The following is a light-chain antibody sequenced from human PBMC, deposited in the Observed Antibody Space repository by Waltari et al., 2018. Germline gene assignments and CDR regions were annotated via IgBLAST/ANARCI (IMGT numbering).Light chain of an antibody. J-gene: IGKJ4*01. CDR1: QSISSY. CDR3: QQSYRTPFT. CDR2: AAS. V-gene: IGKV1-39*01. Sequence: DIQMTQSPSSLSASVGDRVTIACRTSQSISSYLNWYQQKPGKAPKLLIYAASSLQSGVPSRFSGSGSETDFTLTISSLQPEDFATYYCQQSYRTPFTFGGGTKVELK.